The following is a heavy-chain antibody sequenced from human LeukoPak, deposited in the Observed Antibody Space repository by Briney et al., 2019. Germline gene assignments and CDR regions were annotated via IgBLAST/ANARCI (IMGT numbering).Heavy chain of an antibody. Sequence: GGSLRLSCAASGFTFSDYYMSWIRQAPGQGLEWVAYISSSGSTIYYADSVKGRFTISRDNAKNSLYLQMNSLRAEDTSVYYCARDKGELLHYFDYWGQGTLVTVSS. J-gene: IGHJ4*02. CDR1: GFTFSDYY. V-gene: IGHV3-11*04. D-gene: IGHD1-26*01. CDR2: ISSSGSTI. CDR3: ARDKGELLHYFDY.